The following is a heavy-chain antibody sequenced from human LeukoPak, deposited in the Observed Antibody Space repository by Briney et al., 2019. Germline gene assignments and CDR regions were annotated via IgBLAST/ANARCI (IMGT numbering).Heavy chain of an antibody. D-gene: IGHD3-22*01. J-gene: IGHJ3*02. CDR1: GFTFSSYA. CDR3: ARDEKPSEYYYDSSGSDAFVI. Sequence: SGGSLRLSCAASGFTFSSYAMSWVRQAPGKGLEWVSAISGSGGSTYYADSVKGRFTISRDNSKNTLYLQMNSLRAEDTAVYYCARDEKPSEYYYDSSGSDAFVIWGQGTMVTVSS. CDR2: ISGSGGST. V-gene: IGHV3-23*01.